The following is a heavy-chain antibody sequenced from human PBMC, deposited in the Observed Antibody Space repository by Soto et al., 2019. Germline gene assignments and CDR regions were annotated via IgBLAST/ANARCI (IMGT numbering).Heavy chain of an antibody. Sequence: SETLSLTCTVSGGSISSSSYYWGWIRQPPGKGLEWIGSIYYSGSTYYNPSLKSRVTISVDTSKNQFSLKLSSVPAADTAVYYCARHERLDQLLFRGSAFDIWGQGTMVTVSS. V-gene: IGHV4-39*01. CDR2: IYYSGST. CDR3: ARHERLDQLLFRGSAFDI. J-gene: IGHJ3*02. D-gene: IGHD2-2*01. CDR1: GGSISSSSYY.